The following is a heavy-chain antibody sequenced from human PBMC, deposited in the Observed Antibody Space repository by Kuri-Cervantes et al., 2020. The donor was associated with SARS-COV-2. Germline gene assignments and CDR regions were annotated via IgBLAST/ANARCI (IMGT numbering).Heavy chain of an antibody. CDR3: AKDWLPDDAFDI. Sequence: GESLKISCAASGFTFSSYWMHWVRQAPGKGLVWVSAISGSGGSTYYADSVKGRFTISRDNSKNTLYLQMNSLRAEDTAVYYCAKDWLPDDAFDIWGQGTMVTVSS. CDR2: ISGSGGST. V-gene: IGHV3-23*01. J-gene: IGHJ3*02. CDR1: GFTFSSYW. D-gene: IGHD6-19*01.